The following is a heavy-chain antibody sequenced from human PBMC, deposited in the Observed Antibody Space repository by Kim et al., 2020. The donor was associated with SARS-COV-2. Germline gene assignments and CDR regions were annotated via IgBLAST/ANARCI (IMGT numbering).Heavy chain of an antibody. V-gene: IGHV4-39*07. CDR2: IDYSGKT. D-gene: IGHD6-19*01. CDR3: AGKPYATGWSYYFDF. CDR1: DGYMSRRGFY. J-gene: IGHJ4*01. Sequence: SETLSLSCSISDGYMSRRGFYWGWIRQPPGKGLEWIATIDYSGKTYYNPSIRSRVSVSADRSNNQFSLTLNSVTAADTAVYYCAGKPYATGWSYYFDFWG.